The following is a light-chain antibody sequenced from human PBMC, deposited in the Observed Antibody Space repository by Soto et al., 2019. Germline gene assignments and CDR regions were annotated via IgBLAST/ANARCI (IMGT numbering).Light chain of an antibody. Sequence: QSALTQPSSMSGSPGQSITISCTGTSSDIGAYEHVSWYQQRPGRAPKVLIYDVRIRTSEVSNRFSGSKYGDTASLTISGLQAEDEAVYYCASKTTSSTVLFGGGTKLTVL. J-gene: IGLJ2*01. CDR3: ASKTTSSTVL. V-gene: IGLV2-14*03. CDR2: DVR. CDR1: SSDIGAYEH.